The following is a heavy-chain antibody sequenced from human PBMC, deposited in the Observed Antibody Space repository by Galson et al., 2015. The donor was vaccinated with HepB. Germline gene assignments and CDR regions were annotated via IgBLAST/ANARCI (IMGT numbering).Heavy chain of an antibody. CDR3: AREIAEWELLKLGKRTTGVQTRGYVFDI. D-gene: IGHD1-26*01. CDR2: INAGNGNT. V-gene: IGHV1-3*01. CDR1: GYTFTSYA. Sequence: SVKVSCKASGYTFTSYAMHWVRQAPGQRLEWMGWINAGNGNTKYSQKFQGRVTITRDTSASTAYMELSSLRSEDTAVYYCAREIAEWELLKLGKRTTGVQTRGYVFDIWGQGTMVTVSS. J-gene: IGHJ3*02.